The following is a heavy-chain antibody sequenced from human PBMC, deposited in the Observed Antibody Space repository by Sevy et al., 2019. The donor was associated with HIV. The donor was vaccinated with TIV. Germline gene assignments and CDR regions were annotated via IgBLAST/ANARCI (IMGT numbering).Heavy chain of an antibody. CDR3: ARDGALYSNLRKYYYYGMDV. D-gene: IGHD4-4*01. J-gene: IGHJ6*02. Sequence: SETLSLTCTVSGGSISSGSYYWSWIRQPAGKGLEWIGRIYTSGSTNYNPSLKSRVTMSVDTSKNQFSLKLSSVTAADTAVYYCARDGALYSNLRKYYYYGMDVWGQWTTVTVSS. CDR1: GGSISSGSYY. V-gene: IGHV4-61*02. CDR2: IYTSGST.